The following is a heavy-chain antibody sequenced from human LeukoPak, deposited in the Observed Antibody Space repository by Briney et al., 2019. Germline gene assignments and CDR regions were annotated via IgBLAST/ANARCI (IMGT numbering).Heavy chain of an antibody. CDR1: GFTFSSFE. CDR2: IGSGGRTI. J-gene: IGHJ3*02. D-gene: IGHD3-22*01. V-gene: IGHV3-48*03. Sequence: HPGGSLRLSCEGSGFTFSSFEMNWVRQAPGKGLERLSYIGSGGRTIYYADSVKGRFTISRDNARNSLYLQMNSLRAEDTAVYHCAREDSRDALDIWGQGTMVTVSS. CDR3: AREDSRDALDI.